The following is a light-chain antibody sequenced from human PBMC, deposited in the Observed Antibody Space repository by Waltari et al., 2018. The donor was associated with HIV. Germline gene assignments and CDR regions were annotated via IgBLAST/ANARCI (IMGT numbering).Light chain of an antibody. J-gene: IGLJ3*02. V-gene: IGLV1-47*01. Sequence: QSVVPQPPSASGTPGQNISISCSGDISNLGGHFVYWYQQRPGTAPRLLIYRNDQRPSRVPDRFSGSKSATSASLAISGLRSEDEADYHCSTWDNSLSHWVFGGGTKVTVL. CDR3: STWDNSLSHWV. CDR1: ISNLGGHF. CDR2: RND.